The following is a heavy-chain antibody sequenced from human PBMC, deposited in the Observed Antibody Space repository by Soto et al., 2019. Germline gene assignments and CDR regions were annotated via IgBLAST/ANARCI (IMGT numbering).Heavy chain of an antibody. CDR3: AKEPSGKYSSGWYVNWFDP. V-gene: IGHV3-23*01. D-gene: IGHD6-19*01. J-gene: IGHJ5*02. Sequence: SGGSLRLSCAASGFTFSSYAMSWVRQAPGKGLEWVSAISGSGGSTYYADSVKGRFTISRDNSKNTLYLQMNSLRAEDTAVYYCAKEPSGKYSSGWYVNWFDPWGQGTLVTVSS. CDR1: GFTFSSYA. CDR2: ISGSGGST.